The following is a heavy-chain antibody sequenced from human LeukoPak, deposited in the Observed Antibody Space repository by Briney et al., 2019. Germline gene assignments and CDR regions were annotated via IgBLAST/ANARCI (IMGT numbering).Heavy chain of an antibody. CDR3: ARWRGTSPVGEFDP. CDR1: GFXFSSYW. V-gene: IGHV3-74*01. Sequence: PGGSLRLSCAASGFXFSSYWMHWVRQAPGKGLVWVSRINSDGSGTSYADSVKGRFTISRDNAKNTLYLQMNSLRAEDTAVYYCARWRGTSPVGEFDPWGQGTLVTVSS. J-gene: IGHJ5*02. D-gene: IGHD2-21*01. CDR2: INSDGSGT.